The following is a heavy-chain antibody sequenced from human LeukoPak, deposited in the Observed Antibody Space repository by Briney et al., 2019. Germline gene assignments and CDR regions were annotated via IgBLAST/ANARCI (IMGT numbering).Heavy chain of an antibody. D-gene: IGHD6-19*01. CDR1: GYTFTGYY. J-gene: IGHJ4*02. CDR2: INPNSGGT. Sequence: ASVKVSCKASGYTFTGYYMHWVRQAPGQGLEWMGWINPNSGGTNYAQKFQGWVTMTRDTSISTAYMELSRLRSDDTAVYYCARVGSSGWPYLDYWGQGTLVTVSS. CDR3: ARVGSSGWPYLDY. V-gene: IGHV1-2*04.